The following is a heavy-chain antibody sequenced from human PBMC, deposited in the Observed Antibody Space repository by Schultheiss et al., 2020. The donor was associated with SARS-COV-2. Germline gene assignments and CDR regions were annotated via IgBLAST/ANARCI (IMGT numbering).Heavy chain of an antibody. V-gene: IGHV3-23*01. Sequence: GGSLRLSCAASGFTFSSYAMSWVRQAPGKGLEWVSTISGSGGSTYHAHSVKGRFTISRDNSKNTLYLQMNSLRAEDTAVYYCARGRGSSRYPNWFDPWGQGTLVTVSS. CDR1: GFTFSSYA. D-gene: IGHD6-13*01. CDR2: ISGSGGST. CDR3: ARGRGSSRYPNWFDP. J-gene: IGHJ5*02.